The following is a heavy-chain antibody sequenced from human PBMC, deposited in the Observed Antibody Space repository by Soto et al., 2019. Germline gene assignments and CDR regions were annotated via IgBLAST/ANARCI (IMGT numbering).Heavy chain of an antibody. D-gene: IGHD3-9*01. V-gene: IGHV4-34*01. Sequence: QVQLQQWGAGPLRPLETLSLTCGVSGGSFSGHYWAWIRQSPGKGLEWIGEINDRGSINYNPSLKSRFSISVDTSTNHYSLNLRSVTAADTAVYYCARESHDILTGPPWVWYFDLWGRGTLVTVSS. CDR3: ARESHDILTGPPWVWYFDL. CDR1: GGSFSGHY. J-gene: IGHJ2*01. CDR2: INDRGSI.